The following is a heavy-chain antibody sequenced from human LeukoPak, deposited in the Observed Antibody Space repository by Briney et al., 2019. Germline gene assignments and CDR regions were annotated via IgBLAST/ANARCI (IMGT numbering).Heavy chain of an antibody. D-gene: IGHD2/OR15-2a*01. CDR1: GFTFSSYS. Sequence: GGSLRLSCAASGFTFSSYSMNWVRQAPGKGLEWVSYISSSSSTIYYADSVKGRFTISRDNAKNSLYLQMNSLRAEDTAVYYCARDVKGYFDYWGQGTLVTVSS. CDR3: ARDVKGYFDY. CDR2: ISSSSSTI. J-gene: IGHJ4*02. V-gene: IGHV3-48*01.